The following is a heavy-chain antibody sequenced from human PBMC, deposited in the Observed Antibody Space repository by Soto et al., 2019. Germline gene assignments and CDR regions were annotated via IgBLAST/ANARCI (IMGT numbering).Heavy chain of an antibody. CDR2: INDRGSI. Sequence: QVQLQQWGAGPLRPLETLSLTCGVSGGSFSGHYWAWIRQSPGKGLEWIREINDRGSINYNPSLKSRVSISVDTSKNHYSLNLRSVTAADTAVYYCARESHDILTGPPWVWYFDLWGRGTLVTVSS. CDR3: ARESHDILTGPPWVWYFDL. V-gene: IGHV4-34*01. CDR1: GGSFSGHY. D-gene: IGHD3-9*01. J-gene: IGHJ2*01.